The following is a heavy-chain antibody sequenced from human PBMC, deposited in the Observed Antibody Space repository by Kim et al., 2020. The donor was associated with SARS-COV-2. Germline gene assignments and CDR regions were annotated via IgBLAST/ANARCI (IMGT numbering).Heavy chain of an antibody. CDR1: GFTVSSNY. V-gene: IGHV3-53*01. CDR3: AREQRVYYDSSGYYRPQALFRYFDY. D-gene: IGHD3-22*01. Sequence: GGSLRLSCAASGFTVSSNYMSWVRQAPGKGLEWVSVIYSGGSTYYADSVKGRFTISRDNSKNTLYLQMNSLRAEDTAVYYCAREQRVYYDSSGYYRPQALFRYFDYWGQGTLVTVSS. CDR2: IYSGGST. J-gene: IGHJ4*02.